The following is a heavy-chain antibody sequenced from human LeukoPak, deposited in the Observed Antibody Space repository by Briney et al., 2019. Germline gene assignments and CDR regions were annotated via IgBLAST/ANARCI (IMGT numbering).Heavy chain of an antibody. J-gene: IGHJ4*02. D-gene: IGHD2-2*01. Sequence: GASVKVSCKASGYTFTGYYMHWVRQAPGQGLEWMGWINPNSGGTNYAQKFQGRVTMTRDTSISTAYMELSRLRSDDTAVYYCARSIVVVPAAHLDYWDQGTLVTVSS. CDR1: GYTFTGYY. V-gene: IGHV1-2*02. CDR2: INPNSGGT. CDR3: ARSIVVVPAAHLDY.